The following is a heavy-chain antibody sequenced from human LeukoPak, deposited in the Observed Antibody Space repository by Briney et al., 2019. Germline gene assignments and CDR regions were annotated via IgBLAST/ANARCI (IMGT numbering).Heavy chain of an antibody. CDR1: GYTFTSYG. CDR3: VTDRTGKIDY. D-gene: IGHD1-1*01. CDR2: ISAYNGNT. V-gene: IGHV1-18*01. J-gene: IGHJ4*02. Sequence: GASVKVSCKASGYTFTSYGISWVRRAPGQGLEWMGWISAYNGNTNYAQKLQGRVTMTTDTSTSTAYMELRSLRSDDTAVYYCVTDRTGKIDYWGQGTLVTVSS.